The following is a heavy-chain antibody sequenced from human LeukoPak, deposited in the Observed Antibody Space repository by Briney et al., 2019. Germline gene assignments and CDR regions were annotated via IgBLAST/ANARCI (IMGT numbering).Heavy chain of an antibody. Sequence: SETLSLTCTVSGGCISSSSYYWGWIHQPPGKGLEWIGSIYYSGSTNYNPSLKSRVTISVDTSRNQFSLKLSSVTAADTAVYYCARQYSSSWYIDYWGQGTLVTVSS. CDR3: ARQYSSSWYIDY. CDR2: IYYSGST. J-gene: IGHJ4*02. CDR1: GGCISSSSYY. V-gene: IGHV4-39*01. D-gene: IGHD6-13*01.